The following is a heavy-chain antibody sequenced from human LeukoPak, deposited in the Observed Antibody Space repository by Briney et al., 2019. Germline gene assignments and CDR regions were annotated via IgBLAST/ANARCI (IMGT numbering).Heavy chain of an antibody. CDR3: AREPYYYDSSGYIYSLDAFDI. Sequence: ASVKVSCKASGYTFTGYYMHWVRQAPGQGLEWMGWINPNSGGTNYAQKFQGRATITADKSTSTAYMELSSLRSEDTAVYYCAREPYYYDSSGYIYSLDAFDIWGQGTMVTVSS. CDR2: INPNSGGT. D-gene: IGHD3-22*01. V-gene: IGHV1-2*02. CDR1: GYTFTGYY. J-gene: IGHJ3*02.